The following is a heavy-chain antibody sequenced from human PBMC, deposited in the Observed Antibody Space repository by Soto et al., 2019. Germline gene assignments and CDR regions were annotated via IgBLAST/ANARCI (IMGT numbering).Heavy chain of an antibody. CDR1: NFSISSGYY. J-gene: IGHJ4*02. CDR3: ARTHSGSYYSVFNY. V-gene: IGHV4-38-2*01. CDR2: IYRSGTT. D-gene: IGHD1-26*01. Sequence: SETLSLTCVVSNFSISSGYYWGWIRQSPGKGLEWIASIYRSGTTSYNPSLKSRVTISVDPSKNQFSLMLAAVTAADTAVYYCARTHSGSYYSVFNYWGRGSLVTVSS.